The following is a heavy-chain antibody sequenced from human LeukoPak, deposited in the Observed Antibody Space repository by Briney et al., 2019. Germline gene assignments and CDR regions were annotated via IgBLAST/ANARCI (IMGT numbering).Heavy chain of an antibody. CDR3: AKDRDIVVVPGGIRQELDY. CDR2: ISYDGSNK. CDR1: GFTFSSYG. V-gene: IGHV3-30*18. D-gene: IGHD2-2*01. Sequence: PGGSLRLSCAASGFTFSSYGMHWVRQAPGKGLEWVAVISYDGSNKYYADSVKGRFTISRDNSKNTLYLQMNSLRAEDTSVYYCAKDRDIVVVPGGIRQELDYWGQGTLVTVSS. J-gene: IGHJ4*02.